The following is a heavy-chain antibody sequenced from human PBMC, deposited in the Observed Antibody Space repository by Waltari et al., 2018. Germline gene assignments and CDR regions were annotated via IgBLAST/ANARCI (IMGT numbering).Heavy chain of an antibody. Sequence: QVQLQESGPGLVKPSETLSLSCTVSGASLTTYYWSWIRRPPGKGLEYIEHIQHSGAPNYSPSLRSRGSMSLDTSKNQFSLKISSVTAADSAVYYCARVHGSESPLAWGTDVWGQGTAVTVSS. D-gene: IGHD2-21*01. J-gene: IGHJ6*02. CDR2: IQHSGAP. V-gene: IGHV4-59*01. CDR1: GASLTTYY. CDR3: ARVHGSESPLAWGTDV.